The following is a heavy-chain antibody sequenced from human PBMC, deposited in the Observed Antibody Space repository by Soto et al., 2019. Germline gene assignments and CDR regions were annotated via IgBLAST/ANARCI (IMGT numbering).Heavy chain of an antibody. Sequence: QVQLQESSPGLVKPSQTLSLTCTVSGGSISSGGYYWSWIRQHPGKGLEWIGYIYYSGSTYYNPSLKSRLTRSVETSKNPVSLKLSYVTAADTAVYYCAREHAMILKDAFDIWGQGTMVTVSS. CDR1: GGSISSGGYY. D-gene: IGHD3-22*01. V-gene: IGHV4-31*03. J-gene: IGHJ3*02. CDR3: AREHAMILKDAFDI. CDR2: IYYSGST.